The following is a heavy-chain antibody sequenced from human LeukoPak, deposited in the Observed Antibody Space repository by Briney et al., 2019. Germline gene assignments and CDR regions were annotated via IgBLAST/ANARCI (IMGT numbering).Heavy chain of an antibody. J-gene: IGHJ4*02. CDR1: GFTFSSYG. CDR2: IWCDGSNK. V-gene: IGHV3-33*01. D-gene: IGHD6-6*01. CDR3: ARDFFREYSSSSGDY. Sequence: GGSLRLSCAASGFTFSSYGMHWVRQAPGKGLEWVAVIWCDGSNKYYADSVKGRFTISRDNSKNTLYLQMNSLRAEDTAVYYCARDFFREYSSSSGDYWGQGTLVTVSS.